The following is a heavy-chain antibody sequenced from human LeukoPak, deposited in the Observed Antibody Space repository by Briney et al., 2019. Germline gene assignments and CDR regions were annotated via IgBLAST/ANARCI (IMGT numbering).Heavy chain of an antibody. V-gene: IGHV3-33*01. J-gene: IGHJ4*02. CDR1: GFTFSSYG. CDR3: ARDSAGGGSYFDY. D-gene: IGHD3-16*01. CDR2: IWYDGSNK. Sequence: GGSLRLSCAASGFTFSSYGMHWVRQAPGKGLEWVAVIWYDGSNKYYADSVKGRFTISRDNSKNTLYLQMNSLRAEDTAVYYCARDSAGGGSYFDYWGQGTLVTVSS.